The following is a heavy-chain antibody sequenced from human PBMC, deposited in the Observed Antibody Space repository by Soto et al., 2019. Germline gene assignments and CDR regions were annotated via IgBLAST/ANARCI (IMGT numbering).Heavy chain of an antibody. D-gene: IGHD6-19*01. V-gene: IGHV3-21*01. CDR1: GFTFSSYG. CDR3: ARQWLVPGLLDY. CDR2: ISSSSSYI. Sequence: GGSLRLSCAASGFTFSSYGMNWVRQAPGKGLEWVSSISSSSSYIYYADSVKGRFTISRDNAKNSLYLQMNSLRAEDTAVYYCARQWLVPGLLDYWGQGTLVTVSS. J-gene: IGHJ4*02.